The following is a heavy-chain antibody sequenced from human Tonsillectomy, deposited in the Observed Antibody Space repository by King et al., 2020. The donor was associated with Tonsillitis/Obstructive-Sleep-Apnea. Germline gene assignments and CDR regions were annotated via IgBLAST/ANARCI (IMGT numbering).Heavy chain of an antibody. Sequence: VQLVESGAEVKKPGASVKVSCKTSGYTFTSYGISWVRPAPGQGLEWMGWISPYNGNTKFAQTLQGRATMTTDTSTSTAYMELRSLTSDDTAVYYCARGGDQHYFYMDVWGKGTTVIVSS. CDR2: ISPYNGNT. J-gene: IGHJ6*03. CDR3: ARGGDQHYFYMDV. D-gene: IGHD2-2*01. CDR1: GYTFTSYG. V-gene: IGHV1-18*01.